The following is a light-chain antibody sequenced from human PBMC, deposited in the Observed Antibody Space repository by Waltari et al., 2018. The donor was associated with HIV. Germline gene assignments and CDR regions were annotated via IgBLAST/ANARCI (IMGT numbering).Light chain of an antibody. CDR3: CSYAGSTTWL. V-gene: IGLV2-23*01. CDR1: RSDVGSYNL. Sequence: SALTQPASVSGSPGQAITVSCTGSRSDVGSYNLVSWYQQHPGKAPKLMIYEDDKRPPGVSNRFSGSKSGNTASLTISGLQAEDEADYYCCSYAGSTTWLFGGGTKLTVL. J-gene: IGLJ3*02. CDR2: EDD.